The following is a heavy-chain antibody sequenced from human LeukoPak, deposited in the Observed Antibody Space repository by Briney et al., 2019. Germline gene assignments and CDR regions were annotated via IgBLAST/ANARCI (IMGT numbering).Heavy chain of an antibody. V-gene: IGHV4-59*01. D-gene: IGHD3-22*01. Sequence: PSETLSLTCTVSGGSISSYYWSWIRQPPGKGLEWIGYIYYSGSTNYNPSLKSRVTILVDTSKNQFSLKLSSVTAADTAVYYCARVAGFYDSSGYYDWGQGTLVTVSS. CDR2: IYYSGST. CDR1: GGSISSYY. CDR3: ARVAGFYDSSGYYD. J-gene: IGHJ4*02.